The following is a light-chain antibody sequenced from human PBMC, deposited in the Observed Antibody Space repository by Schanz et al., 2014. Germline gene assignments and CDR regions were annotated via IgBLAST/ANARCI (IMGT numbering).Light chain of an antibody. CDR2: AAS. J-gene: IGKJ4*01. CDR3: QQYGSSSRVT. CDR1: QSVSSN. V-gene: IGKV3-20*01. Sequence: EVVMTQSPATLSVSPGERVTLSCRASQSVSSNLAWYQQKPGQAPRLLMYAASSRAAGIPDRFSGSGSGTDFTLIISRLEPEDFAVYYCQQYGSSSRVTFGGGTKVEIK.